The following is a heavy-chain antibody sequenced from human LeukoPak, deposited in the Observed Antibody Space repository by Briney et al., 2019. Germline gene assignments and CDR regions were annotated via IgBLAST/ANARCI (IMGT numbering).Heavy chain of an antibody. CDR1: GFTFTTYS. Sequence: GGSLRLSCAASGFTFTTYSMTWVRQAPRKGLEWVSSISTTSDNMNYADSVKGRFTISRDNAKNSLFLQMNSLRAEDTSVYYCARRYYDRSGYYFDYWGQGTLVTVSS. CDR3: ARRYYDRSGYYFDY. J-gene: IGHJ4*02. V-gene: IGHV3-21*01. D-gene: IGHD3-22*01. CDR2: ISTTSDNM.